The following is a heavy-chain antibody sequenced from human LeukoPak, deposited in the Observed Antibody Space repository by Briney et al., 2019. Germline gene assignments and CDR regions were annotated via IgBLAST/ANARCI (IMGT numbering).Heavy chain of an antibody. Sequence: GGSLRLSCAASGFTFSNEAMTWVRQAPGKGLEWVSLIYSGGSTHYADSVKGRFTISRDNSKNTLYLQMNSLRVDDTAVYYCARDPPAVAANTYGWGQGTLVTVSS. CDR1: GFTFSNEA. J-gene: IGHJ4*02. V-gene: IGHV3-66*01. CDR2: IYSGGST. CDR3: ARDPPAVAANTYG. D-gene: IGHD6-6*01.